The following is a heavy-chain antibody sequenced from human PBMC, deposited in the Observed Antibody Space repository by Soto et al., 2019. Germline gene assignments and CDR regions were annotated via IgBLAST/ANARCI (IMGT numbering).Heavy chain of an antibody. CDR3: ARHHYGSGSYPAYYYGMDV. CDR2: ISYDGSNK. D-gene: IGHD3-10*01. Sequence: GGSLRLSCAASGFTFISYAMHWVRQAPGKGLEWVAVISYDGSNKYYADSVKGRFTISRDNSKNTLYLQMNSLRAEDTAVYYCARHHYGSGSYPAYYYGMDVWGQGTTVTVSS. CDR1: GFTFISYA. J-gene: IGHJ6*02. V-gene: IGHV3-30-3*01.